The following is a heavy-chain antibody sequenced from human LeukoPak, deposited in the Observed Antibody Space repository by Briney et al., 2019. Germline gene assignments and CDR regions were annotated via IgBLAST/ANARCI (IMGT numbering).Heavy chain of an antibody. CDR1: GYSFTSYW. CDR2: IYPGDSDT. V-gene: IGHV5-51*01. J-gene: IGHJ6*02. CDR3: ARHGAYYDILSGTYYYYGMDV. D-gene: IGHD3-9*01. Sequence: GESLKISCEGSGYSFTSYWIGWVRQMPGKGLEWMGIIYPGDSDTRYGPSFQGQVTISADKSISTAYLQWSSLKASDTAMYYCARHGAYYDILSGTYYYYGMDVWGQGTTVTVSS.